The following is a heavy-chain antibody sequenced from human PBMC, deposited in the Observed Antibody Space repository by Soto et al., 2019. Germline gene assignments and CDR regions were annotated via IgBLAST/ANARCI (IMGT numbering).Heavy chain of an antibody. J-gene: IGHJ6*02. CDR1: GGSISSGGYY. Sequence: SETLSLTCTVSGGSISSGGYYWSWIRQHPGKGLEWIGYMYNTGSTVYNPSFKSRVTISVDTSKNQFSLKLNSVTAADTAVYYCARDLWGYCGTDCYPLDVWGQGTTVTVS. D-gene: IGHD2-21*02. CDR2: MYNTGST. CDR3: ARDLWGYCGTDCYPLDV. V-gene: IGHV4-61*08.